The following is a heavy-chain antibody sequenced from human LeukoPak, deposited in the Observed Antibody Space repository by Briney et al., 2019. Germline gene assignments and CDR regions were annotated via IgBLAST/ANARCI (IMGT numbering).Heavy chain of an antibody. CDR3: AEAFVVVPAAIDY. CDR2: ISGSGGST. V-gene: IGHV3-23*01. J-gene: IGHJ4*02. CDR1: GFTFSSYA. Sequence: GGSLRLSCAASGFTFSSYAMSWVRQAPGKGLEWVSAISGSGGSTYYADSVKGRFTMSRDNSKNTLYLQMNSLRAEDTAVYYCAEAFVVVPAAIDYWGQGTLVTVSS. D-gene: IGHD2-2*01.